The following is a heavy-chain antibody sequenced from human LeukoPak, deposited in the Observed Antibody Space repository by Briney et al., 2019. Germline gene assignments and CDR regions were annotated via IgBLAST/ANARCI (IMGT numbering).Heavy chain of an antibody. Sequence: SSVTVSCTSSGGTFTSYANSWVRQPHGQGLEWMGGIIPIFGTANSAQKFQGRVTITADESTSTAYMELSSLRSEDTAVYYCARAPGRRGLGRAPFDYWGQGTLVTVSS. D-gene: IGHD1-26*01. CDR2: IIPIFGTA. V-gene: IGHV1-69*13. CDR3: ARAPGRRGLGRAPFDY. CDR1: GGTFTSYA. J-gene: IGHJ4*02.